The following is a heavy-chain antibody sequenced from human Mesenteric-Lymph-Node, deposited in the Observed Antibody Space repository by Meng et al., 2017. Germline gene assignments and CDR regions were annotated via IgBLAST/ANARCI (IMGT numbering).Heavy chain of an antibody. J-gene: IGHJ5*02. CDR1: GFTFSSYS. CDR2: ISSSSSYI. V-gene: IGHV3-21*01. Sequence: GESLKISCAASGFTFSSYSMNWVRQAPGKGLEWVSSISSSSSYIYYADSVKGRFTISRDSAKNSLYLQMNSLRAEDTAVYYCARGGIAASWGQGTLVTVSS. D-gene: IGHD6-13*01. CDR3: ARGGIAAS.